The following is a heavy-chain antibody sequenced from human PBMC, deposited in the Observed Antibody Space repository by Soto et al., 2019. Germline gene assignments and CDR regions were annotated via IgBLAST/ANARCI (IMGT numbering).Heavy chain of an antibody. J-gene: IGHJ6*03. V-gene: IGHV3-48*01. CDR1: GFTFSSYS. Sequence: GSLRLSCAASGFTFSSYSMNWVRQAPGKGLEWVSYISSSSSTIYYADSVKGRFTISRDNAKNSLYLQMNSLRAEDTAVYYCAREAGYAASYYMDVWGKGTTVTVSS. CDR2: ISSSSSTI. CDR3: AREAGYAASYYMDV. D-gene: IGHD5-12*01.